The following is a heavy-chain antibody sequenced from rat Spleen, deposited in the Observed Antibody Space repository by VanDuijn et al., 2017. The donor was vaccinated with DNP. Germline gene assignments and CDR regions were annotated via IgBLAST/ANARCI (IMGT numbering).Heavy chain of an antibody. CDR1: GFTFNKYW. V-gene: IGHV5-31*01. Sequence: EVQLVESGGGLAQPGRSLKLSCAASGFTFNKYWMTWIRQVPGKGLAWVAAISSSGGSTYYPDSVKGRFTISRDNAKNTLYLQMNSLRSEDTATYYCARGSGTYYWYFDFWSPGTMVTVSS. CDR3: ARGSGTYYWYFDF. D-gene: IGHD5-1*01. CDR2: ISSSGGST. J-gene: IGHJ1*01.